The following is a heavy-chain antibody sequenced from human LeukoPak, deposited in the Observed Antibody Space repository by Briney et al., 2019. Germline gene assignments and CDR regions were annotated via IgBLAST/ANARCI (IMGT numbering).Heavy chain of an antibody. CDR1: GGSFSSSSYY. D-gene: IGHD3-16*01. Sequence: SETLSLTCTVSGGSFSSSSYYWGWIRQPPGKGLEWIGSIYYSGSTYYNPSLKSRVTISVDTSKNQFSLKLSSVTAADTAVYYCALGGDLDYWGQGTLTVSS. J-gene: IGHJ4*02. V-gene: IGHV4-39*07. CDR3: ALGGDLDY. CDR2: IYYSGST.